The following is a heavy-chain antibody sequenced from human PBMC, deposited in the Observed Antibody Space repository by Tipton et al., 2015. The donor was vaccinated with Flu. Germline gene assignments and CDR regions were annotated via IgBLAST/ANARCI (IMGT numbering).Heavy chain of an antibody. D-gene: IGHD3-10*02. CDR3: ARLSYYDVDLKNFYFDY. Sequence: GLVKPSETLSLTCTVSSGSIRSTNYFCAWIRQSPGKRLELIGSIYPSGTTYYNPSLKSRVTIPVDTSKSQFSLMLRSVTAADTAVYYCARLSYYDVDLKNFYFDYWGQGALVTVSS. V-gene: IGHV4-39*01. CDR2: IYPSGTT. CDR1: SGSIRSTNYF. J-gene: IGHJ4*02.